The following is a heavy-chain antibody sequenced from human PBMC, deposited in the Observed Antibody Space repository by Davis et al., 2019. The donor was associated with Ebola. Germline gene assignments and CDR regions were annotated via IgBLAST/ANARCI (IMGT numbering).Heavy chain of an antibody. Sequence: GESLKISCVGSGFTFSNFWMSWVRQAPGKGLEWVSVIYSGGSTYYADSVKGRFTISRDNSKNTLYLQMNSLRAEDTAVYYCAREVRPEDAFDIWGQGTMVTVSS. CDR1: GFTFSNFW. CDR2: IYSGGST. V-gene: IGHV3-53*01. J-gene: IGHJ3*02. CDR3: AREVRPEDAFDI.